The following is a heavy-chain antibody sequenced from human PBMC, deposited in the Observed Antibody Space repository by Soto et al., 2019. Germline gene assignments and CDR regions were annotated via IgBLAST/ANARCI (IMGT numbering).Heavy chain of an antibody. Sequence: PGESLKISCKGSGYSFINYWIGWVRQMPGKGLELMGIIYPGDSDTRYSPSFEGQVTISLDKSISTAYLQWSSLKASDTAIYYCAMGPKVDSHFKDLDVWGQGTTVTVSS. V-gene: IGHV5-51*01. CDR1: GYSFINYW. J-gene: IGHJ6*02. CDR3: AMGPKVDSHFKDLDV. D-gene: IGHD4-4*01. CDR2: IYPGDSDT.